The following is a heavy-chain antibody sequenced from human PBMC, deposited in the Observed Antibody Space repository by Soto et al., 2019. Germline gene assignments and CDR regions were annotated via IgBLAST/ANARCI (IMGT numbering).Heavy chain of an antibody. CDR3: ARSIAVAGTSGSPYAFDS. V-gene: IGHV1-46*03. D-gene: IGHD6-19*01. Sequence: GASVKVSCKASGYTFTSYYMHWVRQAPGQGLEWMGIINPSGGSTSYAQKFQGRVTMTRDTSTSTVYMELSSLRSEDTAAYYCARSIAVAGTSGSPYAFDSWGQGTRVTVAS. J-gene: IGHJ3*02. CDR1: GYTFTSYY. CDR2: INPSGGST.